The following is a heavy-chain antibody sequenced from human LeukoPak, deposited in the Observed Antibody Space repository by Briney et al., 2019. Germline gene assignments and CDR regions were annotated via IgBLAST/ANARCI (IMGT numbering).Heavy chain of an antibody. J-gene: IGHJ4*02. CDR2: IWDDGSYK. CDR1: GFSFSNYG. V-gene: IGHV3-33*06. Sequence: PGRSLRLSCAASGFSFSNYGMHWVRQAPGKGLELVAVIWDDGSYKYYADSVKGRFTISRDNSENTLSLQMNSLRAEDTAVYYCAKPTRGSGSFLIDYWGQGTLVTVSS. D-gene: IGHD1-26*01. CDR3: AKPTRGSGSFLIDY.